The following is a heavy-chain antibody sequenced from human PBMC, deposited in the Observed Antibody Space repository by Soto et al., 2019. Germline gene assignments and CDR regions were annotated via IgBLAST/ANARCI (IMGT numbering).Heavy chain of an antibody. CDR1: GGSMTSGGYY. CDR3: ARSAFP. J-gene: IGHJ5*02. V-gene: IGHV4-31*03. Sequence: QVQLQESGPGLVKPSQTLSLTCTVSGGSMTSGGYYGSWIRQHPGKRLEWIGYIYYSGFTYYNPSLKSRVTISVHTSKNQFSLKLSSVTAADTAVYYCARSAFPWGQGTLVAVSS. CDR2: IYYSGFT.